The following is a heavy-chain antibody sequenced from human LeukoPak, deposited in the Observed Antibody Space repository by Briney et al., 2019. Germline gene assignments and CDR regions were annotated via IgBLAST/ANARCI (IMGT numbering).Heavy chain of an antibody. Sequence: GGSLRLSCAASGFTFSSYAMSWVRQSSGKGLEWVSVIYGGGDTNYADSVKGRFIISRDTSKNTVYLQMNSLRAEDTAVYYCAKSRYSSGVGYFDYWGQGTLVTVSS. V-gene: IGHV3-23*03. CDR2: IYGGGDT. J-gene: IGHJ4*02. CDR3: AKSRYSSGVGYFDY. CDR1: GFTFSSYA. D-gene: IGHD6-19*01.